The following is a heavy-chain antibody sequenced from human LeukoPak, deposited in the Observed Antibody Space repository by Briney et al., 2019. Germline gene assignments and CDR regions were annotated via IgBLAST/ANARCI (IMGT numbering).Heavy chain of an antibody. D-gene: IGHD5-18*01. J-gene: IGHJ4*02. Sequence: PSETLSLTCAVYGGSFSGYYWSWIRQPPGMGLEWIGEINHSGSTNYNPSLKSRVTISVDTSKNQFSLKLSSVTAADTAVCYCARTGRRGYSYGYPNFDYWGQGTLVTVSS. CDR2: INHSGST. CDR3: ARTGRRGYSYGYPNFDY. CDR1: GGSFSGYY. V-gene: IGHV4-34*01.